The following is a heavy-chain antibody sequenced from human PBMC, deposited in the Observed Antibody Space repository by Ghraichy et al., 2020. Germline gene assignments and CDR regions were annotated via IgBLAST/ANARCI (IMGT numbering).Heavy chain of an antibody. CDR2: ISYDGSNK. V-gene: IGHV3-30*18. D-gene: IGHD6-6*01. Sequence: LSLTCAASGFTFSSYGMHWVRQAPGKGLEWVAVISYDGSNKYYADSVKGRFTISRDNSKNTLYLQMNSLRAEDTAVYYCAKSSDFDYWGQGTLITVSS. CDR3: AKSSDFDY. CDR1: GFTFSSYG. J-gene: IGHJ4*02.